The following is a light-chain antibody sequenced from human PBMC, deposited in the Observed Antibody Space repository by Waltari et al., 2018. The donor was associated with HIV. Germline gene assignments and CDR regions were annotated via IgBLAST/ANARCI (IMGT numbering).Light chain of an antibody. CDR2: DAS. V-gene: IGKV1-17*01. Sequence: DIQMTQSPSSLSASVGDRVTISCRTSQGIRHDLGWFQQKPGKAPKPLIYDASSLQSGVPLKFSGSGSGTAFTLTISSLQPEDSATYDCVQYNRYPWTFGQGTKVEIK. J-gene: IGKJ1*01. CDR3: VQYNRYPWT. CDR1: QGIRHD.